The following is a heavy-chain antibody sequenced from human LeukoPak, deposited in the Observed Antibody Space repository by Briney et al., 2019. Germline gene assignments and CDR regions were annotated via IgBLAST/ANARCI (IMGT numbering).Heavy chain of an antibody. Sequence: PGGSLRLSCAASGLTFNNHAMSWVRQAPGKGLEWVAVIWYDGSNKYYADSVKGRFTISRDNSKNTLYLQMNSLRAEDTAVYYCARGLPLLDYWGQGTLVTVSS. D-gene: IGHD4-11*01. CDR3: ARGLPLLDY. CDR1: GLTFNNHA. CDR2: IWYDGSNK. J-gene: IGHJ4*02. V-gene: IGHV3-33*08.